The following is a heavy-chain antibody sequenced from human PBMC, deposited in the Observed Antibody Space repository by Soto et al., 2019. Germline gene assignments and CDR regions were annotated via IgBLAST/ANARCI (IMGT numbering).Heavy chain of an antibody. D-gene: IGHD3-10*02. CDR2: IYGSGST. CDR3: ARVFRGGSENGMDV. J-gene: IGHJ6*02. Sequence: SETRSLTCTVSGGSISSYFWSWIRQPPGKGLECIGYIYGSGSTYYNPSLKSRVTISVDTSKNQFSLKLSSVTAADTAVYYCARVFRGGSENGMDVWGQGTTVTVSS. V-gene: IGHV4-59*01. CDR1: GGSISSYF.